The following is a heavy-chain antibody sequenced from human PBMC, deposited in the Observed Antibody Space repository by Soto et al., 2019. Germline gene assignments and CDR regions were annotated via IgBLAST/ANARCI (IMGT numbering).Heavy chain of an antibody. D-gene: IGHD6-6*01. CDR3: ARVRVHPLQEYYGMDV. V-gene: IGHV1-69*01. Sequence: QVQLVQSGAEVKKPGSSVKVSCKASGGTFSSYAICWVRQAPGQGLEWMGGIIPIFGTANYAQKFQGRVTITADESTSTAYMELSSLRSEDTAVYYCARVRVHPLQEYYGMDVWGQGTTVTVSS. CDR2: IIPIFGTA. CDR1: GGTFSSYA. J-gene: IGHJ6*02.